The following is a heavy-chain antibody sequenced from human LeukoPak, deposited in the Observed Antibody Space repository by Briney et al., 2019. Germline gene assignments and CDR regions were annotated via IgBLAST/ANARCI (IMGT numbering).Heavy chain of an antibody. CDR1: GYTFTNFG. Sequence: GASVKVSCKASGYTFTNFGITWVRQAPGQGLEWMGWISPYNGNTNFAQILQGRVTMTTDTSTSTAYMELRSLRSDDTSVYYCARDSPLGHSYGFDYWGQGTLVTVSS. D-gene: IGHD5-18*01. J-gene: IGHJ4*02. CDR2: ISPYNGNT. V-gene: IGHV1-18*01. CDR3: ARDSPLGHSYGFDY.